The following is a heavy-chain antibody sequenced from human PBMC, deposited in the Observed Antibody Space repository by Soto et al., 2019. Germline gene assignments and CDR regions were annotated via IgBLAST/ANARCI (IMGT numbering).Heavy chain of an antibody. J-gene: IGHJ5*02. CDR2: TYYRSKWYN. CDR3: VRTPASGTLDP. V-gene: IGHV6-1*01. Sequence: SQTLSLTCAICGASVSRNSSACDWIRESPSRGLEWLGRTYYRSKWYNDYAVSVKSRITINPDTSKNQFSLQLNAVTPEDTAVYYCVRTPASGTLDPWGQGSLVTSPQ. CDR1: GASVSRNSSA. D-gene: IGHD6-13*01.